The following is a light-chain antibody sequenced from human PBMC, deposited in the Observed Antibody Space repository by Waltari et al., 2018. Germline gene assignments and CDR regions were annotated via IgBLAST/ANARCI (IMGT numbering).Light chain of an antibody. V-gene: IGLV2-23*01. J-gene: IGLJ2*01. CDR2: EGT. CDR1: STDLWSSTL. Sequence: QSALTQPASVSGSPGQSITISCTGSSTDLWSSTLFPWYQPHPDKAPKLLIYEGTERPSGISHRFSGSKSGNTASLTISKLQAEDEADYYCFSYADGRSLVFGGGTKLTVL. CDR3: FSYADGRSLV.